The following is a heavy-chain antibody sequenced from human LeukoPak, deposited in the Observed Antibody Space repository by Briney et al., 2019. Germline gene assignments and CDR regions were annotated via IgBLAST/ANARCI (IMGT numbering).Heavy chain of an antibody. V-gene: IGHV3-7*01. J-gene: IGHJ5*01. CDR1: GFTFNNYW. Sequence: GGSLRLSCAASGFTFNNYWMTWFRQAPGKGLEWVANIKQDGTEIFYVDSVRVRFIISRDDAENSLYLQMNSLRVEDTAVYYCARTPDGADSWGHGTLVTVSS. D-gene: IGHD3-10*01. CDR3: ARTPDGADS. CDR2: IKQDGTEI.